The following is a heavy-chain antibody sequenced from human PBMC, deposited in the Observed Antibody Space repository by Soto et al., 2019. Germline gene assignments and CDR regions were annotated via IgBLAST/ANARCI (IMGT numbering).Heavy chain of an antibody. Sequence: ASVKVSCKASGYTFTSYYMHWVRQAPGQGLEWMGIINPSGGSTSYAQKFQGRVTMTRDTSTSTVYMELSSLRSEDTAVYYCASCVTTTHYYYGMDVWGQGNTVTVSS. CDR1: GYTFTSYY. CDR3: ASCVTTTHYYYGMDV. V-gene: IGHV1-46*01. J-gene: IGHJ6*02. D-gene: IGHD1-1*01. CDR2: INPSGGST.